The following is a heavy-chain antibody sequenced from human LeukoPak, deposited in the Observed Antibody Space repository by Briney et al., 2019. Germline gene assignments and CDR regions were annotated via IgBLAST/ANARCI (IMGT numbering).Heavy chain of an antibody. D-gene: IGHD2-21*02. Sequence: SETLSLTCTVSGGSISSYYWSWIRQPPGKGLEWIGYIYYSGSTNYNPSLKSRVTISVDTSKNQFSLKLSSVTAADTAVYYCARLSLFGSWVTEWGQGTLVTVSS. CDR3: ARLSLFGSWVTE. CDR1: GGSISSYY. V-gene: IGHV4-59*01. J-gene: IGHJ4*02. CDR2: IYYSGST.